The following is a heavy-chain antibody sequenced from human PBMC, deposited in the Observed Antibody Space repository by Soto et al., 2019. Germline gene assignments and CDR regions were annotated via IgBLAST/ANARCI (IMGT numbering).Heavy chain of an antibody. CDR3: ARESEDLTSNFDY. Sequence: GSLRLSCAASGFTFTRYSMNWVRQAPGKGLEWVSSISSTANYIYYGDSMKGRFTISRDNAKNSLYLEMNSLRAEDTAVYYCARESEDLTSNFDYWGQGTLVTVSS. CDR2: ISSTANYI. CDR1: GFTFTRYS. J-gene: IGHJ4*02. V-gene: IGHV3-21*06.